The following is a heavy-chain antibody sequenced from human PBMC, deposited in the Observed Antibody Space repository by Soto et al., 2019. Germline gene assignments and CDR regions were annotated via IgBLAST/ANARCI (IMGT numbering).Heavy chain of an antibody. V-gene: IGHV3-74*01. Sequence: GGSLRLSCTASEISLNIYWTHWVRQAPGKGLVWVARINPESTTITYADSVTGRFTISRDYAKDTLYLQMNGLSAEDTAIYSCPKATFGGRDSWGQGTLVTVSS. CDR1: EISLNIYW. D-gene: IGHD1-1*01. CDR3: PKATFGGRDS. CDR2: INPESTTI. J-gene: IGHJ4*02.